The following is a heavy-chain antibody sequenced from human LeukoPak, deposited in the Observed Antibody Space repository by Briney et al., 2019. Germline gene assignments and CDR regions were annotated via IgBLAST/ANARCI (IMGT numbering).Heavy chain of an antibody. V-gene: IGHV4-59*12. J-gene: IGHJ5*02. CDR1: GGSISSYY. CDR2: IYYSGST. Sequence: SETLSLTCTVSGGSISSYYWSWIRQPPGKGLEWIGYIYYSGSTNYNPSLKSRVTMSVDTSKNQFSLKLSSVTAADTAVYYCARGGYDYVWGSYLNWFDPWGQGTLVTVSS. CDR3: ARGGYDYVWGSYLNWFDP. D-gene: IGHD3-16*02.